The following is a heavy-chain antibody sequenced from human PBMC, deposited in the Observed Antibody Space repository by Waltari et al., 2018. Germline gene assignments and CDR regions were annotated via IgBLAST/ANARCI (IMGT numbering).Heavy chain of an antibody. Sequence: EVQLLESGGGLVQPGGSLRLACGASGFSFSSFAMSWVRQAPGKGLEWVSSISGSGHTTYYADSVQGRFSISRDFSKNTLYLQMDSLRVEDTALYYCAKGTDLVVYASTNEYWGQGTLVTVAS. CDR2: ISGSGHTT. CDR3: AKGTDLVVYASTNEY. J-gene: IGHJ4*02. D-gene: IGHD2-8*02. V-gene: IGHV3-23*01. CDR1: GFSFSSFA.